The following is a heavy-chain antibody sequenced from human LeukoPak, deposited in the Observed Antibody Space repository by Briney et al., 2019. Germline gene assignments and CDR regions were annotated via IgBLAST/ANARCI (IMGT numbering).Heavy chain of an antibody. CDR2: ISGSGGTT. D-gene: IGHD3-3*01. CDR3: AKSIEGVVRGTYYYYSYMDV. J-gene: IGHJ6*03. V-gene: IGHV3-23*01. Sequence: GGSLRLSCAASGLTFSSDGMSWVRQAQGKGLEWVGVISGSGGTTYYADSVKGRFTISRDNSKKTLYLQMSSLGADDTAVYFCAKSIEGVVRGTYYYYSYMDVWGKGTTVTVSS. CDR1: GLTFSSDG.